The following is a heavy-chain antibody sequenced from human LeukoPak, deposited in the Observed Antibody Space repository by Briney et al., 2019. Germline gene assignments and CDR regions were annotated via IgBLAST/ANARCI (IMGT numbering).Heavy chain of an antibody. CDR1: GYTFTGYY. V-gene: IGHV1-2*02. CDR3: ARALDYDRDFWSGYLLWAFDI. D-gene: IGHD3-3*01. J-gene: IGHJ3*02. CDR2: INPNSGGT. Sequence: ASVKVSCKASGYTFTGYYMHWVRQAPGQGLEWMGWINPNSGGTNYAQKFQGRVTMTRDTSISTAYMELSRLRSDDTAVYYCARALDYDRDFWSGYLLWAFDIWGQGTMVTVSS.